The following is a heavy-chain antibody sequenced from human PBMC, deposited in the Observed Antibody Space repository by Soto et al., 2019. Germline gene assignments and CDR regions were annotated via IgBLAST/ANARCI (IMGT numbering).Heavy chain of an antibody. Sequence: GGSLRLSCAASGFTFSSYAMSWVRQAPGKGLEWVSAISGSGGSTYYADSVKGRFTISRDNSKNTLYLQMNSLRAEDTAVYYCAKDKSEYYYGSGSYYIRDFDAFDIWGQGTMVTVSS. D-gene: IGHD3-10*01. J-gene: IGHJ3*02. CDR2: ISGSGGST. CDR1: GFTFSSYA. V-gene: IGHV3-23*01. CDR3: AKDKSEYYYGSGSYYIRDFDAFDI.